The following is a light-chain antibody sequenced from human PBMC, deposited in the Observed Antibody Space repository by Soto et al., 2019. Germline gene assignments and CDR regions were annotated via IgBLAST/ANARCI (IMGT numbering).Light chain of an antibody. V-gene: IGKV3-20*01. CDR1: QSVSSSY. J-gene: IGKJ5*01. CDR2: GAS. CDR3: QQYGSPLRNT. Sequence: EIVLTQSPGTLSLSPGERATLSCRASQSVSSSYLAWYQQKPGQAPRLLIYGASSRATGIPDRFSGSGSGTDFTLTISRLEPEDFAVYYCQQYGSPLRNTFGQGTRLEIK.